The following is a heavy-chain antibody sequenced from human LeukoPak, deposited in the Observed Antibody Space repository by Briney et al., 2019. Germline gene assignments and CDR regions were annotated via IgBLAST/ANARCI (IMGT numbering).Heavy chain of an antibody. CDR2: VYHNGNT. Sequence: PSETLSLTCTVSGYSISSGYYWGCIRRPPGKGLEWIANVYHNGNTFYNPSLKSRVIISVDTSNNQFSLTLTSVPAADPAVYFCARETSRIIYYWGQGMLVTVSS. CDR3: ARETSRIIYY. J-gene: IGHJ4*02. V-gene: IGHV4-38-2*02. CDR1: GYSISSGYY.